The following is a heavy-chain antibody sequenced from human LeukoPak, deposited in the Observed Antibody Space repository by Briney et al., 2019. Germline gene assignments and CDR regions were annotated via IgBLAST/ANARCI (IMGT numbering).Heavy chain of an antibody. CDR1: GGSISSGGYY. CDR3: ARGYKYYDFWSGYYTEYNWFDP. V-gene: IGHV4-31*03. J-gene: IGHJ5*02. Sequence: SETPSLTCTVSGGSISSGGYYWSWIRQHPGKGLEWIGYIYYSGSTYYNPSLKSRVTISVDTSKNQFSLKLSSVTAADTAVYYCARGYKYYDFWSGYYTEYNWFDPWGQGTLVTVSS. CDR2: IYYSGST. D-gene: IGHD3-3*01.